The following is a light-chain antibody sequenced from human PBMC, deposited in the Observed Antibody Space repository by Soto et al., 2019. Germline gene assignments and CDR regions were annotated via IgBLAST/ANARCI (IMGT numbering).Light chain of an antibody. CDR1: QSVTKS. CDR3: QQRSDWPPSLT. V-gene: IGKV3-11*01. J-gene: IGKJ4*01. Sequence: EIVLTQSPATLSLSPGERATLSCRASQSVTKSLAWYQQKPGLAPRLLIFATSHRATDIPTRFSGSGSETDFTLTISSLEPEDFAVYYCQQRSDWPPSLTFGGGTKVEIK. CDR2: ATS.